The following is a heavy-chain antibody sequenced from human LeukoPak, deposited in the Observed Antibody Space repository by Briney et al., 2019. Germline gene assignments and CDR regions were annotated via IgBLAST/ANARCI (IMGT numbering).Heavy chain of an antibody. CDR3: ARRGSGKNWFDP. CDR1: GGSIRSYY. Sequence: KPSETLSLTCTVSGGSIRSYYWSWIRQPPGRGLEWIGYVYHSGSTNYNPSLKSRVTISVDTSNNQFSLKLSSVTAADTAVYYCARRGSGKNWFDPWGQGTLVTVSS. CDR2: VYHSGST. D-gene: IGHD3-16*01. J-gene: IGHJ5*02. V-gene: IGHV4-59*08.